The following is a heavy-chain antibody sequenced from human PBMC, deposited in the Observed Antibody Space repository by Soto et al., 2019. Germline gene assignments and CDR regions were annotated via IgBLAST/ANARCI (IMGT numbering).Heavy chain of an antibody. CDR3: ARDVISVGVRGGSLPDY. CDR2: IIPILGIA. D-gene: IGHD3-10*01. V-gene: IGHV1-69*04. Sequence: ASVKVSCKASGGTFSSYTISWVRQAPGQGLEWMGRIIPILGIANYAQKFQGRVTITADKSTSTAYMELSSLRSEDTAVYYCARDVISVGVRGGSLPDYWGQGTLVTVSS. CDR1: GGTFSSYT. J-gene: IGHJ4*02.